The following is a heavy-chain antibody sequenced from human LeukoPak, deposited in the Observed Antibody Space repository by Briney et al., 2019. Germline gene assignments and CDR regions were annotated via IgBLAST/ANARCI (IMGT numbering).Heavy chain of an antibody. Sequence: ASVKVSCEASGYTFTGYYMHWVRQAPGQGLEWMGWINPNSGGTNYAQKFQGRVTMTRDTSISTAYMELSRLRSDDTAVYYCARDLVSSTSFEGAFDIWGQGTMVTVSS. CDR3: ARDLVSSTSFEGAFDI. V-gene: IGHV1-2*02. D-gene: IGHD2-2*01. CDR2: INPNSGGT. CDR1: GYTFTGYY. J-gene: IGHJ3*02.